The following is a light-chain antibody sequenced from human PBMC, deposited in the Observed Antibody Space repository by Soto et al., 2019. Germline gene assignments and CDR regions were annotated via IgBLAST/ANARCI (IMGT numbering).Light chain of an antibody. Sequence: QSVLTQPPSASGTPGQRVTISCSGSRSNIGSNYVYWYQQLPGTAPTLLIYRNNQRPSGVPDRFSGSKSGTSASLAISGLRSEDEADYYCAAWDDSLSVLFGGGTKLTVL. CDR2: RNN. CDR3: AAWDDSLSVL. J-gene: IGLJ2*01. CDR1: RSNIGSNY. V-gene: IGLV1-47*01.